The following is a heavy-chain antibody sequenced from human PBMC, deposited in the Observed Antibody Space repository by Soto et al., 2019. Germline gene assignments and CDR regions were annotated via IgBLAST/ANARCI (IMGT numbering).Heavy chain of an antibody. J-gene: IGHJ5*02. CDR1: LFRFSDYG. Sequence: GGSLRVSCTASLFRFSDYGMDCFLHTQFKGLEWVAVISNDGSNIYYADSVKGRFIISRDNSKNTLYLQMTSLRTEDTAMYYCAKDNAISMIVGWFDPWGQGTLVTVSS. CDR3: AKDNAISMIVGWFDP. V-gene: IGHV3-30*18. CDR2: ISNDGSNI. D-gene: IGHD3-22*01.